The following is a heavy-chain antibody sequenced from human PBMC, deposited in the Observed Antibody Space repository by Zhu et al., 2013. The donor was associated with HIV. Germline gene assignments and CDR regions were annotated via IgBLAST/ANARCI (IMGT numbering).Heavy chain of an antibody. Sequence: QVQLVQSGAEVKKPGSSVKVSCKASGGTFSSYAISWVRQDPGQGLEWMGGIIPIFDSANYAQKFQGRVTITADKSTSTVYMELSSLRSDDTAVYYCARALSDDLPLGLDVWGQGTTVSVSS. J-gene: IGHJ6*02. CDR1: GGTFSSYA. CDR3: ARALSDDLPLGLDV. D-gene: IGHD2-21*02. V-gene: IGHV1-69*06. CDR2: IIPIFDSA.